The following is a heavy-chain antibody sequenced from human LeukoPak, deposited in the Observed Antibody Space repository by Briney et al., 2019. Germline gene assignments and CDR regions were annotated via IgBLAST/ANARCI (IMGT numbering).Heavy chain of an antibody. CDR2: ISAYNGNT. D-gene: IGHD6-6*01. Sequence: GASVKVSCKASGYTFTGYYMHWVRQAPGQGLEWMGWISAYNGNTNYAQKLQGRVTMTTDTSTSTAYMELRSLRSDDTAVYYCAREDGAAQDAFDIWGQGTMVTVSS. J-gene: IGHJ3*02. CDR3: AREDGAAQDAFDI. V-gene: IGHV1-18*04. CDR1: GYTFTGYY.